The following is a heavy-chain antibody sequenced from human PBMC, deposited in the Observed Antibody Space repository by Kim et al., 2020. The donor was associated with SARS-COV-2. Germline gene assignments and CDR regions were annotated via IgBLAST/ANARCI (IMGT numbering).Heavy chain of an antibody. CDR2: IIPIFGTA. Sequence: SVKVSCKASGGTFSSYAISWVRQAPGQGLEWMGGIIPIFGTANYAQKFQGRVTITADKSTSTAYMELSSLRSEDTAVYYCASSHYDSSGYYGYWGQGTLVTVSS. CDR3: ASSHYDSSGYYGY. V-gene: IGHV1-69*06. CDR1: GGTFSSYA. D-gene: IGHD3-22*01. J-gene: IGHJ4*02.